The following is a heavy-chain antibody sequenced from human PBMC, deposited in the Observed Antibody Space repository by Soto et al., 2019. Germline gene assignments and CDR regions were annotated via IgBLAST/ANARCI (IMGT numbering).Heavy chain of an antibody. V-gene: IGHV4-30-2*01. Sequence: PSETLSLTCAVSGGSISSGGYSWSWIRQPPGKGLEWIGYICHSGSTYYNPSLKSRVTISVDRSKNQFSLKLSSVTAADTAVYYCARVPDRWGQGTLVTVSS. D-gene: IGHD2-2*01. CDR1: GGSISSGGYS. CDR3: ARVPDR. J-gene: IGHJ5*02. CDR2: ICHSGST.